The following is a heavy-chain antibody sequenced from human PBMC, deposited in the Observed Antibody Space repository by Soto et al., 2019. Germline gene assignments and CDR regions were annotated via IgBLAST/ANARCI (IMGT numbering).Heavy chain of an antibody. V-gene: IGHV1-69*04. J-gene: IGHJ4*02. Sequence: SVKVSCKASGGTFSPYTINWVRKAPGQGLEWMGRIIPFLGVTNYAQKFQARVTITADKSTTTAYMELSGLRFEDTAVYYCARDWESTVSTWSFGAFWGRGTLVTVSS. CDR2: IIPFLGVT. CDR1: GGTFSPYT. D-gene: IGHD3-10*01. CDR3: ARDWESTVSTWSFGAF.